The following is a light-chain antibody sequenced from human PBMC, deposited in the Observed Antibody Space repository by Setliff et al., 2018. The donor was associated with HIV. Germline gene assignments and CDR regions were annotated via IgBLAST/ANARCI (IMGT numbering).Light chain of an antibody. V-gene: IGLV2-11*01. Sequence: QSALAQPRSVSGSPGQSVTISCTGTTSDVGSYNYVSWYQQHPGKAPKLMIYDVTKRPSGFPDRFSGSKSGNTASLTISGLQAEDEADYCCCSYAGSYTFPYVFGTGTKGTVL. CDR3: CSYAGSYTFPYV. CDR2: DVT. J-gene: IGLJ1*01. CDR1: TSDVGSYNY.